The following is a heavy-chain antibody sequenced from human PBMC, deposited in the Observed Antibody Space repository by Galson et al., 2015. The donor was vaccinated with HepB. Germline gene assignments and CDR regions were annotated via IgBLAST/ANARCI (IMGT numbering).Heavy chain of an antibody. CDR3: ATALGKWFLEWGDY. D-gene: IGHD3-3*01. CDR2: FDPEDGET. V-gene: IGHV1-24*01. CDR1: GYTFTGYY. Sequence: SVKVSCKASGYTFTGYYIHWVRQAPGKGLEWMGGFDPEDGETIYAQKFQGRVTMTEDTSTDTAYMELSSLRSEDTAVYYCATALGKWFLEWGDYRGQGTLVTVSS. J-gene: IGHJ4*02.